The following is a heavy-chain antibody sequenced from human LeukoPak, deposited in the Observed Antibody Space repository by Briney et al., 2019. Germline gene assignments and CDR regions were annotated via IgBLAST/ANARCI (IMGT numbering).Heavy chain of an antibody. V-gene: IGHV1-69*01. D-gene: IGHD2-2*01. J-gene: IGHJ6*02. CDR1: GGTFNRYA. CDR2: FIPILGTA. Sequence: GSSVKVSCKASGGTFNRYAVSWVRQAPGQGLEWMGGFIPILGTAKYTQNLQGRVTITADESTSTAYMELSSLRYEDTAVYYCARGLYCSSSTSCYDYGMDVWGQGTTVTVSS. CDR3: ARGLYCSSSTSCYDYGMDV.